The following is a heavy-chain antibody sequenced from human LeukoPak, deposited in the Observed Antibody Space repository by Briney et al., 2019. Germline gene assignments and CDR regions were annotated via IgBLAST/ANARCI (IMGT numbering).Heavy chain of an antibody. J-gene: IGHJ5*02. CDR3: VTDGTANSYVGFDP. D-gene: IGHD1-1*01. V-gene: IGHV3-15*01. Sequence: GGSLRLSCAASGFIFSNAWMTWVRQVPGTGLEWVGRIKSKTENEETKYAARVKGRFTISRDDSRNTLYLQMNSLKIEDTAVNYCVTDGTANSYVGFDPWGQGTLVTVSS. CDR2: IKSKTENEET. CDR1: GFIFSNAW.